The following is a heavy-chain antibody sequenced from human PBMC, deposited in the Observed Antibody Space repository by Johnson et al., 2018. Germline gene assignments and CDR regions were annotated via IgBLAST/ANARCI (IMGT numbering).Heavy chain of an antibody. D-gene: IGHD4-23*01. CDR2: ISSSSGYI. Sequence: VQLVESGGGLVKPGGSLRLSCAASGFTFSSCSMNWVRQAPGKGLEWVSYISSSSGYIYYADSVKGRFTISRDNAKNSLFLQMNSLRAEDTAVYYCATANSHAFDMWGQGTMVTVSS. J-gene: IGHJ3*02. CDR1: GFTFSSCS. V-gene: IGHV3-21*01. CDR3: ATANSHAFDM.